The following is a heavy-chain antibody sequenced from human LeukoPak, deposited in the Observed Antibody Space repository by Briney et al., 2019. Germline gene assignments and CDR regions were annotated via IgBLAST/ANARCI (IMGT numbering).Heavy chain of an antibody. CDR1: GGSINNYY. Sequence: PSETLSLTCSVSGGSINNYYWSWIRQPPGRELEWIASINYGGTTYYNPSLKSRVTISVNTSKNQFSLRLSSVTAADTAVYLCARYVVSGSGRYYFDYWGQGSLVTVSS. CDR3: ARYVVSGSGRYYFDY. CDR2: INYGGTT. D-gene: IGHD3-10*01. V-gene: IGHV4-59*05. J-gene: IGHJ4*02.